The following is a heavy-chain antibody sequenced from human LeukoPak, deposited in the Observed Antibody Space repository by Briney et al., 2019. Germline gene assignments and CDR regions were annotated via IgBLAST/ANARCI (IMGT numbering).Heavy chain of an antibody. Sequence: GASVKVSCKASGYTFTSYDINWVRQATGQGLEWRGWMNPNSGNTGYAQKFQGRVTMTRDTSISTAYMELSSLTSEDTAVYYCARMYYYDSSGPNWFDPWGQGTLITVSS. CDR1: GYTFTSYD. CDR2: MNPNSGNT. CDR3: ARMYYYDSSGPNWFDP. V-gene: IGHV1-8*01. D-gene: IGHD3-22*01. J-gene: IGHJ5*02.